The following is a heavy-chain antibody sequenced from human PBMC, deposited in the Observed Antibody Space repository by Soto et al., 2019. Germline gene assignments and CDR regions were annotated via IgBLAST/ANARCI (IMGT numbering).Heavy chain of an antibody. D-gene: IGHD2-15*01. V-gene: IGHV3-23*01. CDR3: AKDSPVGVPLLRDLHD. J-gene: IGHJ1*01. CDR1: GFTFSNYG. CDR2: ISGSGGST. Sequence: GGSLRLSCAASGFTFSNYGMSWVRQAPGKGLEWVSVISGSGGSTYYADSAKGRFTLSRDNSKNTVYLQMNSLRAEDTAVYYCAKDSPVGVPLLRDLHDWGQGTLVTVSS.